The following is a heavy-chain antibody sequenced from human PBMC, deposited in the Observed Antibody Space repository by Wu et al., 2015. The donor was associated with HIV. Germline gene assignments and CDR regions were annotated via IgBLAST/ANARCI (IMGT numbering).Heavy chain of an antibody. CDR2: INPNSGGT. Sequence: QVQLVQSGAEVKKPGASVKVSCKASGYTFTGYYMHWVRQAPGQGLEWMGWINPNSGGTNYAQKFQGRVTMTRDTSISTAYMELSRLRSDDTAVYYCARETGTYYYDSSGNDAFDIWGQGTMVTVSS. CDR1: GYTFTGYY. J-gene: IGHJ3*02. D-gene: IGHD3-22*01. V-gene: IGHV1-2*02. CDR3: ARETGTYYYDSSGNDAFDI.